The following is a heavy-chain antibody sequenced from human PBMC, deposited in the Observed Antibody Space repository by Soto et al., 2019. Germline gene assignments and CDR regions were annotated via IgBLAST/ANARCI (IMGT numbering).Heavy chain of an antibody. CDR2: IGGSGDTT. J-gene: IGHJ4*02. D-gene: IGHD4-4*01. V-gene: IGHV3-23*01. CDR3: AKVSSNYDYFDY. CDR1: GFTFSNCV. Sequence: EVQLLESGGNLGQPGGSLRLSCAASGFTFSNCVMSWVRQAPGKGLEWVSSIGGSGDTTYYADSVKGRFTISRDNSKNMVYLQMNSLRAEDTAVYYCAKVSSNYDYFDYWGQGTLVTVSS.